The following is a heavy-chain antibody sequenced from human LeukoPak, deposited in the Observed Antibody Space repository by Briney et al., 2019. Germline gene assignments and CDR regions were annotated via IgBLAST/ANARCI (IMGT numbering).Heavy chain of an antibody. D-gene: IGHD2-15*01. CDR2: IIPIFGTA. Sequence: ASVTVSCTASGGTFSSYAFSWVRQAPAQGLEWMGGIIPIFGTANYAQKFEGRVTITADESTSTAYMELSSLRSEDTAVYYCARARCSEGSCRDRGELYYGMDVWGKGTTVTVSS. V-gene: IGHV1-69*13. CDR1: GGTFSSYA. J-gene: IGHJ6*04. CDR3: ARARCSEGSCRDRGELYYGMDV.